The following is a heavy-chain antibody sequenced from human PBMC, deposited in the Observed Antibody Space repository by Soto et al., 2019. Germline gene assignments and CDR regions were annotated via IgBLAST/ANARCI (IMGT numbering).Heavy chain of an antibody. CDR2: ISGTGGST. Sequence: EVQLLESGGALVRPGGSLRLSCAASGFTFNNFAMNWVRQVPGKGLEWVAAISGTGGSTFYSDSLGGRFTISRDNSKNIRFLQMKSLKAGDTAVYYCAKTSSASERDSPGWWGQGTLVTVSS. V-gene: IGHV3-23*01. D-gene: IGHD2-21*01. J-gene: IGHJ4*02. CDR1: GFTFNNFA. CDR3: AKTSSASERDSPGW.